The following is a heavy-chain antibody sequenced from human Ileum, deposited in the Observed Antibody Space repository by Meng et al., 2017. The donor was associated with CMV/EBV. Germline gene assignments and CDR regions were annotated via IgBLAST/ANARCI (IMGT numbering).Heavy chain of an antibody. J-gene: IGHJ5*02. V-gene: IGHV3-73*01. D-gene: IGHD3-10*01. Sequence: GALKISCAGSGFTFSGSAIHWVRQASGRGLEWVGRVRSEVNSYATAYAASVKGRFTVSRDDSKNTAYLQMNSLKTEDTAVYYCTRPQSYGSGSYYDLWGQGTLVTVSS. CDR1: GFTFSGSA. CDR2: VRSEVNSYAT. CDR3: TRPQSYGSGSYYDL.